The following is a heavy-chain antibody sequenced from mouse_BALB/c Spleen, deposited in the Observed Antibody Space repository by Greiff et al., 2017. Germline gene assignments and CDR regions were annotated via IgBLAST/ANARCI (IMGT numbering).Heavy chain of an antibody. Sequence: VQLQQSGPELMKPGASVKISCKASGYSFTSYYMHWVKQSHGKSLEWIGYIDPFNGGTSYNQKFKGKATLTVDKSSSTAYMHLSSLTSEDSAVYYCARPWDDYAMDYWGQGTSVTVSS. J-gene: IGHJ4*01. CDR2: IDPFNGGT. CDR1: GYSFTSYY. D-gene: IGHD4-1*01. V-gene: IGHV1S135*01. CDR3: ARPWDDYAMDY.